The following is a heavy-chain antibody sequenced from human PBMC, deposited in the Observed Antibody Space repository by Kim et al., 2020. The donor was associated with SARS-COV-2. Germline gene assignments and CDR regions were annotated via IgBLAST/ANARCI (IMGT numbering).Heavy chain of an antibody. CDR3: ARVKGSGSYYWSSGAFDI. V-gene: IGHV1-69*01. J-gene: IGHJ3*02. Sequence: AQKFQGRDTITADESTSRAYMELSSLRSEDTAVYYCARVKGSGSYYWSSGAFDIWGQGTMVTVSS. D-gene: IGHD3-10*01.